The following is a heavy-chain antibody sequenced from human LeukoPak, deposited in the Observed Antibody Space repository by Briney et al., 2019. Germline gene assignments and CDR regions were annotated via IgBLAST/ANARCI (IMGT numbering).Heavy chain of an antibody. CDR2: MSAYNDRT. CDR3: AQELSDIFVVRTDS. V-gene: IGHV3-23*01. D-gene: IGHD3-9*01. CDR1: GFTFSNTA. J-gene: IGHJ4*02. Sequence: PGGSLTLSCAASGFTFSNTAMSWVRQTPGKGLEWVATMSAYNDRTHYADSVRGRFTVSRDNSKNTLSLQMNSLREDDTAVYYCAQELSDIFVVRTDSWGQGTLVTVSS.